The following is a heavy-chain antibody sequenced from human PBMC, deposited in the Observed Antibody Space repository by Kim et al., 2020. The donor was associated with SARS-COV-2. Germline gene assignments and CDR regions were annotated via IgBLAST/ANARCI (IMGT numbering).Heavy chain of an antibody. Sequence: GGSLRLSCAASGFTFSSFAMTWVRQAPGTGLDWVSAISGSGGSIYYADSVKGRFTISRDNSKNTLYLQMSSLRVEDTAVYYCVRDKYCGTASCSGMVWHFGLWGRGTLVTVSS. CDR1: GFTFSSFA. CDR2: ISGSGGSI. CDR3: VRDKYCGTASCSGMVWHFGL. V-gene: IGHV3-23*01. D-gene: IGHD2-2*01. J-gene: IGHJ2*01.